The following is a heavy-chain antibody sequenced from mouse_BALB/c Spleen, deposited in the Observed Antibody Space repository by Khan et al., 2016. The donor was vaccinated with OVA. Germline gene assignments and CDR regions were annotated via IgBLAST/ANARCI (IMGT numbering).Heavy chain of an antibody. CDR2: ISDGGRYS. D-gene: IGHD2-13*01. V-gene: IGHV5-4*02. CDR1: GFTFSDYY. Sequence: EVELVESGGGLVKPGGSLKLSCAASGFTFSDYYMYWVRQTPEKRLEWVATISDGGRYSYYPDSVKGRFTISRDDAKNNLYLQMNSLKSDDTAMYYSERGYYGDPFAYWGQGTLVTVSA. J-gene: IGHJ3*01. CDR3: ERGYYGDPFAY.